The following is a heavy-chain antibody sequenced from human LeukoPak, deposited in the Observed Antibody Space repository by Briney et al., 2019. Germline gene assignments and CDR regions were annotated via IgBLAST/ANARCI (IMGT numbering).Heavy chain of an antibody. D-gene: IGHD6-13*01. CDR1: GFTFSSYW. Sequence: GGSLRLSCAASGFTFSSYWMHWVRQAPGKGLVWVSRINSDGSSTGYADSVKGRFTISRDNAKNTLYLQMNSLRAEDTAVYYCARGPYSSSWYGVATDYWGQGTLVTVSS. CDR2: INSDGSST. J-gene: IGHJ4*02. V-gene: IGHV3-74*01. CDR3: ARGPYSSSWYGVATDY.